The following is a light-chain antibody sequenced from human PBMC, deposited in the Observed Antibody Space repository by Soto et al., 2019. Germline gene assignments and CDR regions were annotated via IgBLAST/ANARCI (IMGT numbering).Light chain of an antibody. CDR2: AAS. Sequence: EIVLTQSPGPLSLSPGEIATLSCRASQSVSSNYLAWYQQKPGQAPRLLIYAASSRITGIPDRFSGSGSGTDFTLTISRLEPDDFAVDHCQQYGSSPRTFGQGTKVEIK. V-gene: IGKV3-20*01. J-gene: IGKJ1*01. CDR1: QSVSSNY. CDR3: QQYGSSPRT.